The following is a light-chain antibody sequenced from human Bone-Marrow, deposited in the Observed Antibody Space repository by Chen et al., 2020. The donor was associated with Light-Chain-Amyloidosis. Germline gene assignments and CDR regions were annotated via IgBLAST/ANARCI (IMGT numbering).Light chain of an antibody. Sequence: QSVLTQPPAASGPPGQRVTISCSGASSNIGINYVYWYQHFPGAAPNLLIHRNNQRPSGVPDRFSASKSGTSASLAISGLQAEDEADYYCQSYDSGLDDSVFGGGTKLTVL. CDR3: QSYDSGLDDSV. J-gene: IGLJ2*01. V-gene: IGLV1-47*01. CDR2: RNN. CDR1: SSNIGINY.